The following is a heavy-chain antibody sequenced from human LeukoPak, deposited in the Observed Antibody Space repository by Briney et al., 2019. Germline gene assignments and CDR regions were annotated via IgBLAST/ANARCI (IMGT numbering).Heavy chain of an antibody. V-gene: IGHV3-30*02. Sequence: GGSLRLSCATSGFTFSSYGMHWVRQAPGKGLEWVAFIRFDGSNKNYADSVKGRFTNSRDNSMNTLYLQMNSLRAEDTAVYYCARGWLQFGGHGAFDIWGQGTMVTVSS. CDR1: GFTFSSYG. D-gene: IGHD5-24*01. J-gene: IGHJ3*02. CDR2: IRFDGSNK. CDR3: ARGWLQFGGHGAFDI.